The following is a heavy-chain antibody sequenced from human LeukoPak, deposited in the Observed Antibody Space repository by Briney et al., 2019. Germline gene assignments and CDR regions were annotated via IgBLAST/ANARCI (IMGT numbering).Heavy chain of an antibody. V-gene: IGHV5-10-1*01. Sequence: GESLKISCKGSGYSFTSYWIGWVRQMPGKGLEWMGRIDPSGSYTNYSPSFQGHVTISADKSISTAYLQWSSLKASDTAMYYCARPRDRNYWYFDLWGRGTLVTVSS. J-gene: IGHJ2*01. CDR3: ARPRDRNYWYFDL. CDR2: IDPSGSYT. CDR1: GYSFTSYW.